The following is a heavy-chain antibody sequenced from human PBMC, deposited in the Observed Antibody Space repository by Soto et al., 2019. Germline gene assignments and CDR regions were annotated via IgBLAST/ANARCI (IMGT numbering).Heavy chain of an antibody. V-gene: IGHV2-5*01. J-gene: IGHJ6*02. CDR1: GFSLSSSGAG. D-gene: IGHD4-17*01. CDR2: IYWNDEI. Sequence: QVTVKESGPSLAKPTQPLTLTCSFTGFSLSSSGAGVGWFRQSPGKALEWLALIYWNDEIRYSLSLASRLTITKDTSKDQVFLTLTNFGPVDTATYYCSHLDLRGFSDYTHGWHVWGQGTTLNVAS. CDR3: SHLDLRGFSDYTHGWHV.